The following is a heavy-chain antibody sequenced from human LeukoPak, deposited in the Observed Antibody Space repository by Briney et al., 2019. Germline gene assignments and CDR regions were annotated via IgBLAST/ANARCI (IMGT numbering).Heavy chain of an antibody. V-gene: IGHV3-11*06. J-gene: IGHJ3*02. CDR3: ARDQSITTFGAFDI. CDR1: GFTFSDNY. Sequence: GGSLSLSCAASGFTFSDNYMNWIRPAPGKGLEWVSYISSDTTYTDYADSVKGRFTISRDNAKKLLYLQTNSLRAEDTSIYYCARDQSITTFGAFDIWGEGTMVTVSS. CDR2: ISSDTTYT. D-gene: IGHD3-10*02.